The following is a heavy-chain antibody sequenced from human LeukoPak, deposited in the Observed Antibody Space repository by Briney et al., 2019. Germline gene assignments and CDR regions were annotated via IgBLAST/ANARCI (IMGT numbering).Heavy chain of an antibody. Sequence: GASVKVSCKASRYTFTGYYMHWVGQAPGQGLEWMGRINPNSGGTNYAQKFQGRVTMTTDTSINTAYMDLSRLRSDDTAVYYCARGRDSVYYFNVVAPYYFDYWGQGTLVTVSS. CDR1: RYTFTGYY. V-gene: IGHV1-2*06. CDR2: INPNSGGT. CDR3: ARGRDSVYYFNVVAPYYFDY. J-gene: IGHJ4*02. D-gene: IGHD3-22*01.